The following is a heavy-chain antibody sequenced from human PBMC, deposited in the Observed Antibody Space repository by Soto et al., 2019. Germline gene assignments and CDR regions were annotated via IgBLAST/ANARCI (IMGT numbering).Heavy chain of an antibody. CDR2: IIPILGIA. CDR1: GGTFSSYA. V-gene: IGHV1-69*10. Sequence: ASVKVSCKASGGTFSSYAINWVRQAPGQGLEWMGGIIPILGIANYAQKFQGRVTITADKSTSTAYMELSSLRSEDTAVYYCARSSSCGGDCYNWFDPWGQGTLVTVSS. CDR3: ARSSSCGGDCYNWFDP. D-gene: IGHD2-21*02. J-gene: IGHJ5*02.